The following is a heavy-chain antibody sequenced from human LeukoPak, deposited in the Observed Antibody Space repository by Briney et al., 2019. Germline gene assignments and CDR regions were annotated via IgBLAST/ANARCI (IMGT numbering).Heavy chain of an antibody. CDR1: GFTFSSFA. D-gene: IGHD4-17*01. CDR3: ARAYGDSSPFDY. Sequence: PGGSLRLSCTASGFTFSSFAMHYVRQAPGKGLEWVAVISFDGTNELYADSVKGRFTIFRDHSKNTVYLQMNSLGLEDSAMYYCARAYGDSSPFDYWGQGTLVTVSS. V-gene: IGHV3-30-3*01. J-gene: IGHJ4*02. CDR2: ISFDGTNE.